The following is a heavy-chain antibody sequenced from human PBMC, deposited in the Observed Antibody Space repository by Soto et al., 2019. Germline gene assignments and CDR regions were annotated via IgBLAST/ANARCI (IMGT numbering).Heavy chain of an antibody. CDR2: ISAYNGNT. CDR1: GYTFTSYG. CDR3: GRDTYWSSTSCYPIFDY. D-gene: IGHD2-2*01. V-gene: IGHV1-18*01. Sequence: ASVKVSCKASGYTFTSYGVSWVRQAPGQGLEWMGWISAYNGNTNYAQKFQGRVTMTTDTSTSTAYMDLRSLTSDDTAVYYCGRDTYWSSTSCYPIFDYGGQGTLVTVSS. J-gene: IGHJ4*02.